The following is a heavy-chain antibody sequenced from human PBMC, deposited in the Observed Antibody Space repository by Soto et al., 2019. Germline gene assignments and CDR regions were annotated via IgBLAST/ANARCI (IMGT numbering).Heavy chain of an antibody. J-gene: IGHJ4*02. CDR2: LSYDGSNK. D-gene: IGHD3-3*01. CDR3: AKLDSGGWSGYSDS. Sequence: QVQLVESGGGVVQPGRSLRLSCAASGFSFSSYGMHWVRQAPGKGLEWVAVLSYDGSNKYYADSVKGRFTISRDNAKNTLHLQMNSLRAEDTAVYYCAKLDSGGWSGYSDSWGQGTLVTVSS. V-gene: IGHV3-30*18. CDR1: GFSFSSYG.